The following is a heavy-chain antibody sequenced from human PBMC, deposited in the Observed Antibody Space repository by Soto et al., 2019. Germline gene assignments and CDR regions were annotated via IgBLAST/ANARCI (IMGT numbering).Heavy chain of an antibody. CDR1: GGSISSGDYY. V-gene: IGHV4-31*03. CDR2: IHYSGNT. J-gene: IGHJ4*02. D-gene: IGHD4-17*01. CDR3: ARTPGGAPADYYFDY. Sequence: QVRLHESGPGLVKPSKTLSLTCTVSGGSISSGDYYWSWIRHHPGGGLEWIGYIHYSGNTYYDPSLKSRLTMSVDTSKNQFSLNLSSVTAADTAVYYCARTPGGAPADYYFDYWGLGTLVTVSS.